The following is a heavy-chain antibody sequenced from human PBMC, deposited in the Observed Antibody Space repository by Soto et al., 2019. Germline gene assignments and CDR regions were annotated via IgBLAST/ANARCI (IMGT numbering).Heavy chain of an antibody. V-gene: IGHV3-23*01. CDR2: ISGSGTST. CDR1: GFTFNSYA. CDR3: AKKAGGSWTFDY. D-gene: IGHD6-13*01. J-gene: IGHJ4*02. Sequence: PGGSLRLSWAASGFTFNSYAMIWVRQAPGKGLEWVSTISGSGTSTYYADSVKGRFTISRDNSRNTLYLQMNSLRAEDTAVYYCAKKAGGSWTFDYWGQGALVTVSS.